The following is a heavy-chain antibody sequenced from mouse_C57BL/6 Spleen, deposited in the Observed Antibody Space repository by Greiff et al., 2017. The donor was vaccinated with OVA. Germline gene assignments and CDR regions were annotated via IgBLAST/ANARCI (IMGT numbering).Heavy chain of an antibody. D-gene: IGHD2-3*01. Sequence: EVMLVESGGGLVKPGGSLKLSCAASGFTFSSYAMSWVRQTPEKRLEWVATISDGGSYTYYPDNVKGRFTISRDNAKNNLYLQMSHLKSEDTALYYCARWLLGFAYWGQGTLVTVSA. CDR3: ARWLLGFAY. CDR1: GFTFSSYA. CDR2: ISDGGSYT. V-gene: IGHV5-4*03. J-gene: IGHJ3*01.